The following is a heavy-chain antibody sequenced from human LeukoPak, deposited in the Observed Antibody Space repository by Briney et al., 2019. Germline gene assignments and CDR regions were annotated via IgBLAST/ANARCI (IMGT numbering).Heavy chain of an antibody. CDR2: IYYSGST. J-gene: IGHJ4*02. D-gene: IGHD3-10*01. Sequence: GSLRLSCAASGFTFSNYAMSWVRQAPGKGLEWIGSIYYSGSTYYNPSLKSRVTISVDTSKNQFSLKLSSVTAADTAVYYCARDGGGEGPHWGQGTLVTVSS. V-gene: IGHV4-39*07. CDR3: ARDGGGEGPH. CDR1: GFTFSNYA.